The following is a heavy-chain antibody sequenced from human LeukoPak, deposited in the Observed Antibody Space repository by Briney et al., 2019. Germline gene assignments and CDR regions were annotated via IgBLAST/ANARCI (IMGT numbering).Heavy chain of an antibody. CDR1: GYTFTSYA. Sequence: ASVKVSCKASGYTFTSYAMHWVRQAPGQRLEWMGGFDPEDGETIYAQKFQGRVTMTEDTSTDTAYMGLSSLRSEDTAVYYCATDLDYWGQGTLVTVSS. J-gene: IGHJ4*02. CDR3: ATDLDY. CDR2: FDPEDGET. V-gene: IGHV1-24*01.